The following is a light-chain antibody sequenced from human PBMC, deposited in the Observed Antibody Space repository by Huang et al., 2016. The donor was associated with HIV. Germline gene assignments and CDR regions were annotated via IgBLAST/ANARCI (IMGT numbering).Light chain of an antibody. CDR3: QQYNNWPPIT. CDR1: QSVSSN. CDR2: GAS. J-gene: IGKJ5*01. Sequence: EIVMTQSPVTLSVSPGERATLSCRASQSVSSNLAWYQQKPGQAPRLLIYGASTRATGIPARFSGSGSGTEFTLTINSLQSEDCAVYFCQQYNNWPPITFGQGTRLEIK. V-gene: IGKV3-15*01.